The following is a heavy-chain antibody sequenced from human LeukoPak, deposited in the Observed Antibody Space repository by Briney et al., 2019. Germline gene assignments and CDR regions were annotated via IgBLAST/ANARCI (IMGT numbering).Heavy chain of an antibody. J-gene: IGHJ5*02. CDR1: GCSFTSYW. V-gene: IGHV5-51*01. CDR2: IYPGDSDT. D-gene: IGHD3-10*01. CDR3: ARLYDPGYYGSGTTKFDP. Sequence: GGALQSSCKGSGCSFTSYWIGWGRQMAGKGLEGMGIIYPGDSDTRYSPSFQGQVTISADKSISPAYLQWSSLKASDTAMYYCARLYDPGYYGSGTTKFDPWGQGTLVTVSS.